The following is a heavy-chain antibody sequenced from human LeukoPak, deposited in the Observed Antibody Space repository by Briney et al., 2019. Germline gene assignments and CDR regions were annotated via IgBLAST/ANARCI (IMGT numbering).Heavy chain of an antibody. CDR2: INPYSGGT. J-gene: IGHJ4*02. Sequence: ASVKVSCKASGYTFIDYYIHWVRQAPGPGLEWMAWINPYSGGTNYPQKFQGRVTMTRDTSISTVYMELSSLRSDDTAVYYCARAGMIVEPSAQNDYWGQGTLVTVSS. CDR1: GYTFIDYY. D-gene: IGHD3-22*01. V-gene: IGHV1-2*02. CDR3: ARAGMIVEPSAQNDY.